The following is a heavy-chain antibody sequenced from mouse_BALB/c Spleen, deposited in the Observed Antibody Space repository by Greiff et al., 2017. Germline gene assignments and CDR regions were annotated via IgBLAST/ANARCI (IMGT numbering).Heavy chain of an antibody. CDR1: GFSLTSYG. CDR2: IWAGGST. D-gene: IGHD4-1*01. Sequence: VQVVESGPGLVAPSQSLSITCTVSGFSLTSYGVHWVRQPPGKGLEWLGVIWAGGSTNYNSALMSRLSISKDNSKSQVFLKMNSLQTDDTAMYYCARTRNWALDAMDYWGQGTSVTVSS. V-gene: IGHV2-9*02. J-gene: IGHJ4*01. CDR3: ARTRNWALDAMDY.